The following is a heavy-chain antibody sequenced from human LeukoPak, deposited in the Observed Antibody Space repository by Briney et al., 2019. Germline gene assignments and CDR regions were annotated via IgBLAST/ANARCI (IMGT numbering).Heavy chain of an antibody. D-gene: IGHD6-6*01. J-gene: IGHJ5*02. Sequence: ASVKISCKVSGYTFTDYYMHWVQQAPGKGLEWMGLVDPEDGETIYAEKFQGRVTITADTSTDTAYMELSSLRSEDTAVYYCAREISSSLGDGWFDPWGQGTLVTVSS. CDR1: GYTFTDYY. V-gene: IGHV1-69-2*01. CDR2: VDPEDGET. CDR3: AREISSSLGDGWFDP.